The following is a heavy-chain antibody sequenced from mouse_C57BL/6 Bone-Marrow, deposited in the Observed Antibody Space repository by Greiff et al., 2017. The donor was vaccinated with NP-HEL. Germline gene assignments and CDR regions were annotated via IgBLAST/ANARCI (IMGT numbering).Heavy chain of an antibody. CDR2: INPNNGGT. CDR1: GYTFTDYY. CDR3: ARKGAIYYDYDYYAMDY. J-gene: IGHJ4*01. D-gene: IGHD2-4*01. Sequence: EVQLQQSGPELVKPGASVKISCKASGYTFTDYYMNWVKQSHGKSLEWIGDINPNNGGTSYNQKFKGKATLTVDKCSSTAYMELRSLTSEDSAVYYCARKGAIYYDYDYYAMDYWGQGTSVTVSS. V-gene: IGHV1-26*01.